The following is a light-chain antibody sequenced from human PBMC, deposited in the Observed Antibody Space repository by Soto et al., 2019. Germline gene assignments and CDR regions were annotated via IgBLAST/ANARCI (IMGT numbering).Light chain of an antibody. J-gene: IGKJ4*01. CDR1: QDISDY. V-gene: IGKV1-27*01. CDR2: TSS. CDR3: QKHDNAPLT. Sequence: DIQMTQSPSSLSASVGDRVTITCRASQDISDYLSWYQQKPGKAPKLLIYTSSIPHSGVPSRFSGSGSGTDFTFTISSLQPEDVATYYCQKHDNAPLTFGGGTKVEIK.